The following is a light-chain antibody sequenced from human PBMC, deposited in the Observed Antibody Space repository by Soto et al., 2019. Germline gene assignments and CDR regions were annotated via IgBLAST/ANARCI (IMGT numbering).Light chain of an antibody. Sequence: DIVMTQSPYSLPVSRVERATINCKSSQGVLSNNNNYLAWFQQKPGQPPRLFIYWASTRGYGVTDRFSGRGSGTDFTITISNVEAEDVAIYYCQPYHSDPITVGPGTRLEIK. CDR3: QPYHSDPIT. CDR2: WAS. CDR1: QGVLSNNNNY. V-gene: IGKV4-1*01. J-gene: IGKJ5*01.